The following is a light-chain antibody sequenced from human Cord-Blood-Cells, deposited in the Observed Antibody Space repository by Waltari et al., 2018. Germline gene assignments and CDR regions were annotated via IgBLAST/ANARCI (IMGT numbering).Light chain of an antibody. CDR3: QQLNSYPRP. CDR2: AAS. Sequence: IQLTQSPSSLSVSVGERVTITCRASQGISSYLAWYQQKPGKAPKLLIYAASTLQSGVPVRFSGSGSGTDFTRTISSLQPEDFATYFCQQLNSYPRPFGQGTKVEIK. J-gene: IGKJ1*01. V-gene: IGKV1-9*01. CDR1: QGISSY.